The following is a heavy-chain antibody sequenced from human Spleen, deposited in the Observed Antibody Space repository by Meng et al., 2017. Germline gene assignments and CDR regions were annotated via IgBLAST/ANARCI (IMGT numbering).Heavy chain of an antibody. Sequence: QVQRVQSGAEVKKPGASGKVSCKASGYTFTSYAMHWVRQAPGQRLEWMGWINAGNGNTKHSQKFQGRVTITRDTSASTAYMELSSLRSEDTAVYYCAGGEEYSFGHWGQGTLVTVSS. CDR1: GYTFTSYA. J-gene: IGHJ4*02. V-gene: IGHV1-3*01. CDR3: AGGEEYSFGH. CDR2: INAGNGNT. D-gene: IGHD2/OR15-2a*01.